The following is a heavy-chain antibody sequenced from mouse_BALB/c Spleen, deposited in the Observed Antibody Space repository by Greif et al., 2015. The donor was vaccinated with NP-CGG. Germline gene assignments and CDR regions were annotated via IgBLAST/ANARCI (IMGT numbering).Heavy chain of an antibody. CDR1: GFTFSSYA. Sequence: EVKLMESGGGLVKPGGSLKLSCAASGFTFSSYAMSWVRQTPEKRLEWVASISSGGSTYYPDSVKGRFTISRDNARNILYLQMSSLRSEDTAMYYCARGRGNYPFAYWGQGTLVTVSA. J-gene: IGHJ3*01. CDR3: ARGRGNYPFAY. D-gene: IGHD2-1*01. V-gene: IGHV5-6-5*01. CDR2: ISSGGST.